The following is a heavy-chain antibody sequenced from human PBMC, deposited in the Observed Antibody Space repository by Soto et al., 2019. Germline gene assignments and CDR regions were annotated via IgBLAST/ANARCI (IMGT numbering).Heavy chain of an antibody. J-gene: IGHJ2*01. CDR1: GFTFSSYA. D-gene: IGHD4-4*01. CDR2: ISYDGSNK. Sequence: VQLVESGGGVVQPGMSLRHSCAASGFTFSSYAMHWVRQAPGKGLEWVAVISYDGSNKYYADSVKGRFTISRDNSKNTLYLQMNSLRLKDTAVYYCARPLWRDDYNWGYFDLWGRGTLVTVSS. V-gene: IGHV3-30-3*01. CDR3: ARPLWRDDYNWGYFDL.